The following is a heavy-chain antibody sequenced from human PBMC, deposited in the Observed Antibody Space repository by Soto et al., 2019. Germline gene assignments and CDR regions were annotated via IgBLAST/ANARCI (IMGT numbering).Heavy chain of an antibody. Sequence: ETLSLTCAVSGASINNYYWNWIRQSPGGGLESIGYAYQNWFTSYNPSLKSRVTISMDKSKNQFSLNVTSVTAADTAVYYCARAAVVVVLPAAHPGALNVWGQGTSVTVSS. CDR1: GASINNYY. J-gene: IGHJ6*01. D-gene: IGHD2-2*01. V-gene: IGHV4-59*01. CDR2: AYQNWFT. CDR3: ARAAVVVVLPAAHPGALNV.